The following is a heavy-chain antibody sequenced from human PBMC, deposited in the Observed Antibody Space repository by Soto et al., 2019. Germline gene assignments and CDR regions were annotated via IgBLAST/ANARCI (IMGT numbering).Heavy chain of an antibody. CDR2: INSDGSST. CDR3: ARDIRVRGVIAYYGMDV. V-gene: IGHV3-74*01. J-gene: IGHJ6*02. CDR1: GFPFSSYW. Sequence: GGSLRLSCAASGFPFSSYWMHWVRPAPGKGLVWVSRINSDGSSTSYADSVKGRFTISRDNAKNTLYLQMNSLRAEDTAAYYCARDIRVRGVIAYYGMDVWGQGTTVTVSS. D-gene: IGHD3-10*01.